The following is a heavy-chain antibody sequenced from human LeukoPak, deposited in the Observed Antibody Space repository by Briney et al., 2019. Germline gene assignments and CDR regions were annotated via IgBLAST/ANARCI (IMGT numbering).Heavy chain of an antibody. Sequence: GGSLRLSCTAYGFTFSDYWMTWVRQAPRKGLEWVAHIKQDGGEKYYVDSVKGRFPISRDNANNLVFLQMNSLRAEDTAVYYCARGWNYAFCFDDWGQGTLVTVSS. CDR1: GFTFSDYW. J-gene: IGHJ4*02. CDR2: IKQDGGEK. CDR3: ARGWNYAFCFDD. D-gene: IGHD3-3*01. V-gene: IGHV3-7*01.